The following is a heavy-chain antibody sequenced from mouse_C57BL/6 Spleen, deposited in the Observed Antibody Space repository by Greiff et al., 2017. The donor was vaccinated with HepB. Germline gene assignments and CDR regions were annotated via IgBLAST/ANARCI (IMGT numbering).Heavy chain of an antibody. D-gene: IGHD1-1*01. CDR2: IYPGDGDT. CDR3: ARLSGSSPYWYFDV. V-gene: IGHV1-82*01. CDR1: GYAFSSSW. Sequence: QVQLQQSGPELVKPGASVKISCKASGYAFSSSWMNWVKQRPGKGLEWIGRIYPGDGDTNYNGKFKGKATLTADKSSSTAYMQLSSRTSEDSAVYFCARLSGSSPYWYFDVWGTGTTVTVSS. J-gene: IGHJ1*03.